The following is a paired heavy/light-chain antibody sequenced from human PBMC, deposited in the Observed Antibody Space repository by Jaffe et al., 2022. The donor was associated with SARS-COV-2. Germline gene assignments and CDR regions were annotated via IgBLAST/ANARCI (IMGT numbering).Light chain of an antibody. V-gene: IGKV1-39*01. J-gene: IGKJ1*01. CDR1: QSISSY. Sequence: DIQMTQSPSSLSASVGDRVTVTCRSSQSISSYLNWYQQKPGKAPKLLIYAASSLQSGVPSRFSGSGSGTDFTLTISSLQPEDFASYYCQQSYSTPRTFGQGTKVEIK. CDR2: AAS. CDR3: QQSYSTPRT.
Heavy chain of an antibody. J-gene: IGHJ6*02. CDR1: GFTFDDYA. CDR3: AKDLSILVFGVVSLGHGMDV. CDR2: ISGDGGNT. V-gene: IGHV3-43*02. Sequence: EVQLVESGGGVVQPGGSLRLSCTASGFTFDDYAIHWVRQTPGKGLEWVSLISGDGGNTYYADSVKGRFTISRDNSKNSLFLQMNSLRTEDTAVYYCAKDLSILVFGVVSLGHGMDVWGQGTTVTVSS. D-gene: IGHD3-3*01.